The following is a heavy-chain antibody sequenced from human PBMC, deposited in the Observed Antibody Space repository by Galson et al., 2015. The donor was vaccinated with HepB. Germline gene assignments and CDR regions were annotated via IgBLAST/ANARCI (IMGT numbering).Heavy chain of an antibody. J-gene: IGHJ6*02. D-gene: IGHD3-10*01. CDR2: IIPIFGTA. CDR3: ARVAMVQGVIITAKTLGYYYYGMDV. V-gene: IGHV1-69*13. Sequence: SVKVSCKASGGTFSSYAISWVRQAPGQGLEWMGGIIPIFGTANYAQKFQGRVTITADESTSTAYMELSSLRSEDTAVYYCARVAMVQGVIITAKTLGYYYYGMDVWGQGTTVTVSS. CDR1: GGTFSSYA.